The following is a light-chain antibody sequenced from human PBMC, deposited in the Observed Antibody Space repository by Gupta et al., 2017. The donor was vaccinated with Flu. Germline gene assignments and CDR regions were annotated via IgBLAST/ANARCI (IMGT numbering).Light chain of an antibody. V-gene: IGKV2-28*01. CDR3: MQALQTRT. Sequence: DIVMTQSQLSLPVTPGEPASISCRSSQSLLHSNGYNYLDCYLQKPGQSPQLLIYLGSNRASGVPDRFSGSGSGTDFTLKISRVEAEEVGVYYCMQALQTRTFGQGTKVEIK. J-gene: IGKJ1*01. CDR2: LGS. CDR1: QSLLHSNGYNY.